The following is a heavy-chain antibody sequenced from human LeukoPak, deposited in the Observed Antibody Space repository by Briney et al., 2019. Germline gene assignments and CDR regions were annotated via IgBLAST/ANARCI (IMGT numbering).Heavy chain of an antibody. J-gene: IGHJ4*02. Sequence: PGGSLRLSCAASGFTFSSYGMSWVRQAPGKGLEWVSAISGSGGSTYYADSVKGRFTISRDNSKNTLYLQMNSLRAEDTAVYYCAKAIDSSSWPLNFDYWGQGTLVTVSS. V-gene: IGHV3-23*01. CDR3: AKAIDSSSWPLNFDY. CDR2: ISGSGGST. D-gene: IGHD6-13*01. CDR1: GFTFSSYG.